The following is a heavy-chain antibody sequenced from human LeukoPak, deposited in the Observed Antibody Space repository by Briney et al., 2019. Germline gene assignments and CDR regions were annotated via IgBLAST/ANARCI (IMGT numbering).Heavy chain of an antibody. J-gene: IGHJ4*02. Sequence: SETLSLTCTVSGGSISRDYWSWIRQPPGKGLEWIGYIYYTGSTNYNPSLKSRVTISVDTSKNQFSLKLSSVTAADTAVYYCARGPPPDFDCWGQGTLVTVSS. V-gene: IGHV4-59*12. CDR3: ARGPPPDFDC. CDR2: IYYTGST. CDR1: GGSISRDY.